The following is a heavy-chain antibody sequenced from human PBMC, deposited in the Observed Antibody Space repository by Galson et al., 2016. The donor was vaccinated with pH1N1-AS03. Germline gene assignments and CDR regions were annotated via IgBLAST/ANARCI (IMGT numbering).Heavy chain of an antibody. J-gene: IGHJ4*02. CDR2: VKHDGIET. V-gene: IGHV3-33*05. CDR1: GFSLAIYG. CDR3: ATGWGSGIHMSTFNY. D-gene: IGHD3-10*01. Sequence: SLRLSCAASGFSLAIYGMHWFRRAPGRGLEWVAVVKHDGIETDYADSVKGRFTISRDNYKTSVYLQMNSLRAEDTAVYYCATGWGSGIHMSTFNYWGKGTLVSGSS.